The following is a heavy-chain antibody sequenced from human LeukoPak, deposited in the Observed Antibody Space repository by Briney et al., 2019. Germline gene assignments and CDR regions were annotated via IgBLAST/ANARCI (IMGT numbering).Heavy chain of an antibody. Sequence: ASVKVSCKASVYTFTGYYMHWVRQDPGQGLEWMGWINPNSGGTNYAQKLQGRVTMTTDTSTSTAYMELRSLRSDDTAVYYCARAAMVRGVMTDYWGQGTLVTVSS. D-gene: IGHD3-10*01. V-gene: IGHV1-2*02. CDR1: VYTFTGYY. CDR3: ARAAMVRGVMTDY. CDR2: INPNSGGT. J-gene: IGHJ4*02.